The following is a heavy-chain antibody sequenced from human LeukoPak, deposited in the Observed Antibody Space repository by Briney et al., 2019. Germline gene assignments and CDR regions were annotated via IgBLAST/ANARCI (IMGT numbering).Heavy chain of an antibody. V-gene: IGHV3-23*01. Sequence: PGGSLRLSCAASGFTFSSSAMNWVRQAPGKGLEWVSAISISGDDTYYAESVKGRFTISRDNSKNTLYLRMNSLRAEDTAVYYCARGAVAAGFDYWGQGTLVTVSS. J-gene: IGHJ4*02. CDR2: ISISGDDT. D-gene: IGHD6-19*01. CDR3: ARGAVAAGFDY. CDR1: GFTFSSSA.